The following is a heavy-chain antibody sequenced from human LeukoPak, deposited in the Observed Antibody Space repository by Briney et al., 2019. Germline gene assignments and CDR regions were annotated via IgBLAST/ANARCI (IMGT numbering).Heavy chain of an antibody. CDR3: AREGSYCVGGDCYSFDF. V-gene: IGHV1-2*02. Sequence: GASVQVSCKASGYRFISNYIQWVRQAPGLGPEWMGWMHPGNGNTRYAEKFQGRVTMTRDTSINTAYMDLSSLRSDDTAVYYCAREGSYCVGGDCYSFDFWGQGTLITVSS. D-gene: IGHD2-21*02. CDR2: MHPGNGNT. CDR1: GYRFISNY. J-gene: IGHJ4*02.